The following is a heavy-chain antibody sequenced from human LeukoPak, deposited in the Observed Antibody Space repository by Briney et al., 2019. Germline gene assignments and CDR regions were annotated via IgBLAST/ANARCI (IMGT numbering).Heavy chain of an antibody. J-gene: IGHJ4*02. Sequence: SETLSLTCSVSGGSIRSYYWSWIRQPPGKGLEWIGYIYYGGNTNYNPSLKSRVTISEDTSKNQFSLKLSSVTAADTAVYYCARYRNYYFDYWGQGTLVTVSS. D-gene: IGHD3-10*01. CDR3: ARYRNYYFDY. CDR1: GGSIRSYY. V-gene: IGHV4-59*08. CDR2: IYYGGNT.